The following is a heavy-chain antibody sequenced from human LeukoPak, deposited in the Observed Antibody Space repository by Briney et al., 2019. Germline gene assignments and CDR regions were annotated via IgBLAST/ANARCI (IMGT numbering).Heavy chain of an antibody. Sequence: GGSLRLSCEGSGFSLSAYNMNWVRQAPGKGLESVSYISSSSATIFYADSVKGRFTISRDNAKDSLYLQMNSLRPEDTAVYFCARDRHVPGLYYYYMDVWGKGTAVTVCS. V-gene: IGHV3-48*01. D-gene: IGHD6-6*01. CDR3: ARDRHVPGLYYYYMDV. CDR1: GFSLSAYN. J-gene: IGHJ6*03. CDR2: ISSSSATI.